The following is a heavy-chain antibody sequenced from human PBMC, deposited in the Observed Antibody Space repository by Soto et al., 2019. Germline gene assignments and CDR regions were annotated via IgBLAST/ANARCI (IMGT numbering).Heavy chain of an antibody. J-gene: IGHJ4*02. CDR2: IYWDDDK. CDR3: AHPVTRVDYFDY. Sequence: QITLKESGPTLVKPTQTLTLTCTFSGFSLNTRTVGVGCIRQPPGNALEWLALIYWDDDKRYSPSLRTRLTITKHTATNKLGFTMTNMDPVDTPTYYCAHPVTRVDYFDYWGQGTLVPVSS. CDR1: GFSLNTRTVG. V-gene: IGHV2-5*02. D-gene: IGHD4-17*01.